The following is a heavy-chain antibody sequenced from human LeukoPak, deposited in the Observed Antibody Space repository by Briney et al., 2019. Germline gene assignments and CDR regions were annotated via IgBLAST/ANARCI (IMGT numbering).Heavy chain of an antibody. CDR2: IRFDGNDK. Sequence: GGSLRLSCAASGFTFRSYGIHWLPQAPGKGLEWVTFIRFDGNDKYYADSVKGRFTISRDNSKNTLYLQMNSLRAEDTAVYYCARDLAAAGSLFDYWGQGTLVTVSS. J-gene: IGHJ4*02. CDR3: ARDLAAAGSLFDY. D-gene: IGHD6-13*01. V-gene: IGHV3-30*02. CDR1: GFTFRSYG.